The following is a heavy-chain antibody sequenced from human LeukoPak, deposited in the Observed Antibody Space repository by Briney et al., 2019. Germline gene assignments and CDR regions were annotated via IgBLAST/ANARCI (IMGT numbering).Heavy chain of an antibody. D-gene: IGHD2-21*02. V-gene: IGHV4-34*01. CDR2: INHSGNT. J-gene: IGHJ4*02. Sequence: PSETLSLTCAVYGGSFSGYYWSWIRQPPGKGLEWIGEINHSGNTNYNPSLESRVTISVDTSKNQFSLKLSSVTAADTAVYYCARPVDCGGDCSYFDYWGQGTLVTVSS. CDR1: GGSFSGYY. CDR3: ARPVDCGGDCSYFDY.